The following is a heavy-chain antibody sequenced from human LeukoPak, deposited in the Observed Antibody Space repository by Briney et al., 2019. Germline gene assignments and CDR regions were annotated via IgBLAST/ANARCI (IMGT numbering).Heavy chain of an antibody. J-gene: IGHJ4*02. D-gene: IGHD3-10*01. CDR3: VRDFSYGSGSYYGLEY. CDR2: ISYDGSNK. CDR1: GFTFSSYA. Sequence: GGSLRLSCAASGFTFSSYAMHWVRQAPGKGLEWVAVISYDGSNKHYADSVTGRFTISRDNSRNTLYLQMNSLRAEDTAMYYCVRDFSYGSGSYYGLEYWGQGTLVTVSS. V-gene: IGHV3-30*04.